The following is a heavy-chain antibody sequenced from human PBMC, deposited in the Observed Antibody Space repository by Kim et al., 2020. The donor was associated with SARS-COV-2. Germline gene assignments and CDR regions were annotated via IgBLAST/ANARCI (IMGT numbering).Heavy chain of an antibody. Sequence: ASVKVSCKASGYTFTSYAMHWVRQAPGQRLEWMGWINAGNGNTKYSQKFQGRVTITRDTSASTAYMELSSLRSEDTAVYYCARASIAAAGTPYYFDYWGQGTLVTVSS. V-gene: IGHV1-3*01. CDR2: INAGNGNT. CDR3: ARASIAAAGTPYYFDY. D-gene: IGHD6-13*01. J-gene: IGHJ4*02. CDR1: GYTFTSYA.